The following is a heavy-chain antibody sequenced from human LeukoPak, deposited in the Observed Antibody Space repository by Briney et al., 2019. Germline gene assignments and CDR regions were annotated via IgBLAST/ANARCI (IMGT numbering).Heavy chain of an antibody. J-gene: IGHJ4*02. V-gene: IGHV3-30*03. CDR3: VGFLEWNKEDFDY. CDR2: ISYDGSNK. Sequence: PGGSLRLSCAASGFTFSSYSMNWVRQAPGKGLEWVAVISYDGSNKYYADSVKGRFTISRDNSKNTLYLQMNSLRAEDTAVYYCVGFLEWNKEDFDYWGQGTLVTVSS. D-gene: IGHD3-3*01. CDR1: GFTFSSYS.